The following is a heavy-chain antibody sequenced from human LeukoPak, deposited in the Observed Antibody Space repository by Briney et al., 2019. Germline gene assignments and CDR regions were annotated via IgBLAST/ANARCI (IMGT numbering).Heavy chain of an antibody. Sequence: PGGSLRLSCAASGFTFDSYAMSWVRQAPGKGLEWVSTITGSGDNTYYADSVKGRFTISRDNSKNTLYLQMNSLRAEDTAVYYCAKDPRYGGYWGQGTLATVSS. V-gene: IGHV3-23*01. CDR1: GFTFDSYA. CDR3: AKDPRYGGY. D-gene: IGHD5-18*01. J-gene: IGHJ4*02. CDR2: ITGSGDNT.